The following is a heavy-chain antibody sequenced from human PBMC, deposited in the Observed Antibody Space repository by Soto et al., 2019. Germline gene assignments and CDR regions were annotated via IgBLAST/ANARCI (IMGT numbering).Heavy chain of an antibody. D-gene: IGHD3-10*01. V-gene: IGHV3-30-3*01. J-gene: IGHJ4*02. CDR2: ISYDGSNK. CDR1: GFTFSSYA. CDR3: ARDSGWFGELDY. Sequence: QVQLVESGGGVVQPGRSLRLSCAASGFTFSSYAMHWVRQAPGKGLEGVAVISYDGSNKYYADSVKGRFTISRDNSKNTLYLQMNSLRAEDTAVYYCARDSGWFGELDYWGQGTLVTVSS.